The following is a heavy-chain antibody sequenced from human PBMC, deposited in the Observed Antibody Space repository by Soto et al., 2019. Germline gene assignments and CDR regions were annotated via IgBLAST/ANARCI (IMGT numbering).Heavy chain of an antibody. D-gene: IGHD3-10*01. CDR1: GFTVSSNY. CDR3: ARDKLLGESAISAFDI. CDR2: IYSGGST. J-gene: IGHJ3*02. V-gene: IGHV3-66*01. Sequence: GGSLRLSCAASGFTVSSNYMSWVRQAPGKGLEWVSVIYSGGSTYYADSVKGRFTISRDNSKNTLYLQMNSLRAEDTAVYYCARDKLLGESAISAFDIWGQGTMVTVSS.